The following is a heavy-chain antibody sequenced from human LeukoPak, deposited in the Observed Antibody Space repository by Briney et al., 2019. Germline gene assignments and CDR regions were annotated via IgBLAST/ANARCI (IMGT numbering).Heavy chain of an antibody. Sequence: PGGSLRLSCAASGITFSTSWMHWVRQAPGKGLVWVSRISSGGSNTIYADSVRGRFTISRDNAKNTLYLQMNSLRAEDTAVYYCARDQSIMGPTTVDYWGQGTLVTVSS. D-gene: IGHD1-26*01. V-gene: IGHV3-74*01. J-gene: IGHJ4*02. CDR3: ARDQSIMGPTTVDY. CDR2: ISSGGSNT. CDR1: GITFSTSW.